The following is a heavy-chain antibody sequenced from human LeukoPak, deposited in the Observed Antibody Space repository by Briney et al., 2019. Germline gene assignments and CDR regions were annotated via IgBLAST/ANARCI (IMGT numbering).Heavy chain of an antibody. CDR1: GFTFSSYA. D-gene: IGHD4-17*01. J-gene: IGHJ3*02. V-gene: IGHV3-23*01. Sequence: GGSLRLSCAASGFTFSSYAMSWVRQAPGKGLEWVSGISGSGGSTYYADSVRGRFTISRDNSKNTLYLQMNSLRAEDTAVYYCAKDSRDGDYVPDAFDIWGQGTMVTVSS. CDR3: AKDSRDGDYVPDAFDI. CDR2: ISGSGGST.